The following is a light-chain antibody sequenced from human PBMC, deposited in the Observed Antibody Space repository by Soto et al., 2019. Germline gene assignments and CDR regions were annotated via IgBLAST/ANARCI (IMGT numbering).Light chain of an antibody. Sequence: SALTQPASVSGSPGQSITISCTGTSSDVGSYNLVSWYQQHPGKAPKLMIYEGSKRPSGVSNRFSGSKSGNTASLTISGLQAEDEADYYCCSYAGSSTFGYAFGTGTKVTVL. CDR3: CSYAGSSTFGYA. V-gene: IGLV2-23*03. CDR2: EGS. CDR1: SSDVGSYNL. J-gene: IGLJ1*01.